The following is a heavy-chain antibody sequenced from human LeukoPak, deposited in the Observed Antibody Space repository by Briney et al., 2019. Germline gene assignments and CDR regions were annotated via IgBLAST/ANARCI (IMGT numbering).Heavy chain of an antibody. J-gene: IGHJ5*02. CDR2: IHHTGSN. Sequence: PAETLSLTCTVSGASMSDNYWTWIRQPPGKGLDWIGYIHHTGSNNYNPSLRSRVTMSVDTSKNQLSLKLTSVTAADTAVYYCARRIVVAPAAIWFDPWGQGTLVTVSS. V-gene: IGHV4-59*08. CDR1: GASMSDNY. D-gene: IGHD2-2*01. CDR3: ARRIVVAPAAIWFDP.